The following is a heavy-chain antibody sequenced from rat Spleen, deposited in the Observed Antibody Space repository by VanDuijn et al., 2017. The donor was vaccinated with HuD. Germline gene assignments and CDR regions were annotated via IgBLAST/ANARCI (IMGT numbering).Heavy chain of an antibody. CDR1: GFTFSDYG. J-gene: IGHJ3*01. V-gene: IGHV5-20*01. Sequence: EVQLVESGGGLVQPGRSLKLSCAASGFTFSDYGMVWVLQAPTKGLEWVASISFNGVSTYYRDSVKGRFTISRDYAKSTLYLQMDSLRSEDTATYYCTTFPFAYLGHGTLVTVSS. CDR2: ISFNGVST. CDR3: TTFPFAY.